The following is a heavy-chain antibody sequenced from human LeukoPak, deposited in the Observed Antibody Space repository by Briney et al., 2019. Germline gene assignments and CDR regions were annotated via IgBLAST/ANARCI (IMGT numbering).Heavy chain of an antibody. CDR3: ARDFAGYNDH. J-gene: IGHJ4*02. D-gene: IGHD5-24*01. V-gene: IGHV3-11*06. Sequence: PGGSLRLSCAASGFTFSDYYMSWIRQAPGKGLEWVSYISSSSSYTNYADSVKGRFTISRDNAKNSLYLQMNSLRAEDTAVYFCARDFAGYNDHWGQGTLVTVSS. CDR1: GFTFSDYY. CDR2: ISSSSSYT.